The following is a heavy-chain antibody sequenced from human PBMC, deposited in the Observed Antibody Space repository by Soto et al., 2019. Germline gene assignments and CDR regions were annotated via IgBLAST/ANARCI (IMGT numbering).Heavy chain of an antibody. J-gene: IGHJ5*02. Sequence: SETLSLTCTVSGGSVSSGSYYWSWIRQPPGKGLEWIGYIYYSGSTNYNPSLKSRVTISVDTSKNQFSLKLSSVTAADTAVYYCARVFLPAAMWWFDPWGQGTLVTVSS. CDR3: ARVFLPAAMWWFDP. D-gene: IGHD2-2*01. CDR2: IYYSGST. V-gene: IGHV4-61*01. CDR1: GGSVSSGSYY.